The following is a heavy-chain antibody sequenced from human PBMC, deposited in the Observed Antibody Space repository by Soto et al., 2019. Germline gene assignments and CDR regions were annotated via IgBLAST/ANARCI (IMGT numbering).Heavy chain of an antibody. V-gene: IGHV4-59*01. Sequence: KPSETLSLTCTVSGGSISNYYWSWIRQPPGKGLEWIGYIYYSGSTNYNPSLKSRVTISVDMSKNQFSLKLSSVTAADTAVYYCAYGSGSYFGSNFDYWGQGTLVTVSS. CDR1: GGSISNYY. D-gene: IGHD3-10*01. CDR3: AYGSGSYFGSNFDY. CDR2: IYYSGST. J-gene: IGHJ4*02.